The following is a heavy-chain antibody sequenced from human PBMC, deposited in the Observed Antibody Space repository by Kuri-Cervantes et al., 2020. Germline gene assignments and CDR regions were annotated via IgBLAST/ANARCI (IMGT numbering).Heavy chain of an antibody. Sequence: ASVKVSCKASGGTFSSYAISWVRQATGQGLEWMGWMNPNSGNTGYAQKFQGRVTMTRNTSISTAYMELSSLRSEDTAVYYCARTPSSGWYRDDAFDIWGQGTMVTVSS. V-gene: IGHV1-8*02. CDR2: MNPNSGNT. CDR1: GGTFSSYA. J-gene: IGHJ3*02. D-gene: IGHD6-19*01. CDR3: ARTPSSGWYRDDAFDI.